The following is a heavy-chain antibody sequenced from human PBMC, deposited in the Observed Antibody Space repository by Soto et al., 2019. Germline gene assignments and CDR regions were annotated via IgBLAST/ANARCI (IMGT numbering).Heavy chain of an antibody. CDR1: GYTFTSYG. J-gene: IGHJ4*02. V-gene: IGHV1-18*04. CDR2: ISAYNGNT. D-gene: IGHD1-26*01. CDR3: ATGGGYSGSYSGFDY. Sequence: GASVKVSCKVSGYTFTSYGISWVRQAPGQGLEWMGWISAYNGNTNYAQKLQGRVTMTTDTSTSTAYMELRSLRSDDTAVYYCATGGGYSGSYSGFDYWGQGTLVTVSS.